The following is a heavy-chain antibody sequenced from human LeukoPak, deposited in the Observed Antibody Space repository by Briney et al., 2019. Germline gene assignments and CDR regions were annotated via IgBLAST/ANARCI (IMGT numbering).Heavy chain of an antibody. CDR3: ARHFSMITAAGTFNYYYMGV. Sequence: SETLSLTCAVYGGSFSGFYWSWIRQPPGKGLEWIGEINHTGSTNYNPSLKSRVTISVDTSKNQFSLKLSSVTAADTAVYYCARHFSMITAAGTFNYYYMGVWGKGTTVTVSS. V-gene: IGHV4-34*01. J-gene: IGHJ6*03. D-gene: IGHD6-13*01. CDR2: INHTGST. CDR1: GGSFSGFY.